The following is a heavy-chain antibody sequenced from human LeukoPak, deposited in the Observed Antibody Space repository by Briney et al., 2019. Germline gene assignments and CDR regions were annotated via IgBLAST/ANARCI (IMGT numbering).Heavy chain of an antibody. D-gene: IGHD3-22*01. J-gene: IGHJ3*02. CDR2: INPNSGGT. Sequence: ASVKVSCKASGYTFTGYYMHWVRQAPGQGLGWMGWINPNSGGTNYAQKFQGRVTMTRDTSISTAYMELSRLRSDDTAVYYCARGGSSGYYFDAFDIWGQGTMVTVSS. V-gene: IGHV1-2*02. CDR3: ARGGSSGYYFDAFDI. CDR1: GYTFTGYY.